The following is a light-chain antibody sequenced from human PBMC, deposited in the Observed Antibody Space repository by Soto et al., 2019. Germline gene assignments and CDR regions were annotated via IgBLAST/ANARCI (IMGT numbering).Light chain of an antibody. CDR1: QSVSSY. V-gene: IGKV3-20*01. Sequence: EIVLTQSPATLSLSPRERATLSCRASQSVSSYLAWYQQKPGQAPRLLIYGASSRATGIPDRFSGSGSGTDFTLTISRLEPEDFAVYYCQQYGSSPWTFGQGTKVDIK. CDR3: QQYGSSPWT. CDR2: GAS. J-gene: IGKJ1*01.